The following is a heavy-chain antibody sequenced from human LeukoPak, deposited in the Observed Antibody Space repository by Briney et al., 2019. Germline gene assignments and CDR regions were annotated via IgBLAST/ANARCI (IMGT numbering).Heavy chain of an antibody. J-gene: IGHJ5*02. CDR1: GYTFTTYD. Sequence: ASVKVSCKASGYTFTTYDINWVRQATGQGLEWMGWMNPNSGNTGYAQKFQGRVTMTRNTSISTAYMELSSLRSEDTAVYYCARVPRRGDRFDPWGQGTLVTVSS. V-gene: IGHV1-8*01. CDR2: MNPNSGNT. D-gene: IGHD3-10*01. CDR3: ARVPRRGDRFDP.